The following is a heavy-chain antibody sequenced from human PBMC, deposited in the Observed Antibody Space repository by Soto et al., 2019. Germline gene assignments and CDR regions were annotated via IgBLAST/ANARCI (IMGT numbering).Heavy chain of an antibody. CDR2: IDSDGSTT. D-gene: IGHD4-4*01. Sequence: EVQLVESGGGLVRPGGSLRLSCAASGFTFSVYWMHWVRQAPGKGLVWVSRIDSDGSTTSYADSVKGRFTISRDNAKSTLYLQMNSLIAEDTAVYYCARPGYSNYGPGVDVWGQGTTVTVSS. J-gene: IGHJ6*02. CDR1: GFTFSVYW. V-gene: IGHV3-74*01. CDR3: ARPGYSNYGPGVDV.